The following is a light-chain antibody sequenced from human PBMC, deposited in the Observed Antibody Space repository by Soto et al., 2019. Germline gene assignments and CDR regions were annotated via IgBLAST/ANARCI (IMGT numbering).Light chain of an antibody. CDR3: QQYKNWPYS. Sequence: EVVMTQSPATLSVSPGERVTLSCRANQTISNALAWYQQKPGQAPRLLMHAASTRATGVPARFSGTGTETDFTLTISGLQSEDSAVYFSQQYKNWPYSSGQGTLREIK. V-gene: IGKV3-15*01. J-gene: IGKJ5*01. CDR1: QTISNA. CDR2: AAS.